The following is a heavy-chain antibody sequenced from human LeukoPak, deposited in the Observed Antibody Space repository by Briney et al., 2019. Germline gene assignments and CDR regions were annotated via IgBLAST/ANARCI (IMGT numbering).Heavy chain of an antibody. D-gene: IGHD2-21*02. J-gene: IGHJ4*02. CDR1: GGSISSYY. Sequence: PSETLSLTCTVSGGSISSYYWSWIRQPPGKGLEWIGYIYYSGSTNYNPSLKSRVTISVDTSKNQFSLKLSSVTAADTAVCYCARDSRGDYGEFYVDYWGQGTLVTVSS. V-gene: IGHV4-59*01. CDR2: IYYSGST. CDR3: ARDSRGDYGEFYVDY.